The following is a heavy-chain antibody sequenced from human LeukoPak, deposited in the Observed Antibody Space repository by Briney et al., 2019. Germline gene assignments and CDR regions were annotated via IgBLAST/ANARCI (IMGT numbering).Heavy chain of an antibody. CDR3: ATVFPQRGYYYMDV. CDR1: GNSLIYLS. V-gene: IGHV1-24*01. D-gene: IGHD6-25*01. J-gene: IGHJ6*03. Sequence: PLASVKVSCKVSGNSLIYLSMHWVRQAPGKGLEWLGGLDPEGGGLIYAQRLQGRVIMTEDTSTDTGYMELRSLKSEDTGVYYCATVFPQRGYYYMDVWGTGTTVTVSS. CDR2: LDPEGGGL.